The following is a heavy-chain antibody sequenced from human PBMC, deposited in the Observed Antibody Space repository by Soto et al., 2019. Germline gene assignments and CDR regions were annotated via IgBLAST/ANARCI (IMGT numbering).Heavy chain of an antibody. CDR1: GFTFSSHA. Sequence: EVQLLESGGGLVQPGGSLRLSCTASGFTFSSHAMTWVRQAPGKGLEWVSGLSGSGGSIYYADSVKGRFTISRDNSMNTLYLQMKTLRAEDTAVYYCAKVSSSWYAGFFDLCGQGTPVTVSS. CDR2: LSGSGGSI. D-gene: IGHD6-13*01. J-gene: IGHJ4*02. V-gene: IGHV3-23*01. CDR3: AKVSSSWYAGFFDL.